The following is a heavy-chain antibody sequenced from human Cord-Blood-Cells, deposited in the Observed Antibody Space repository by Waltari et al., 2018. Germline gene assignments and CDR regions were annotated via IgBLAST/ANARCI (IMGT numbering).Heavy chain of an antibody. CDR3: ARAGSSLDAFDI. CDR1: GFPFSSHP. Sequence: QVQLVESGGGVVQPGRSLRLSCAASGFPFSSHPMTRARQAPGKGLEWVAVISYDGSNKYYADSVKGRFTISRDNSKNTLYLQMNSLRAEDTAVYYCARAGSSLDAFDIWGQGTMVTVSS. V-gene: IGHV3-30-3*01. CDR2: ISYDGSNK. D-gene: IGHD1-26*01. J-gene: IGHJ3*02.